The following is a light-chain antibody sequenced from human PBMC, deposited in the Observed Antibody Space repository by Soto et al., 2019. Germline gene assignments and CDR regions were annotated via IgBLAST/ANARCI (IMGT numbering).Light chain of an antibody. CDR2: NNN. J-gene: IGLJ1*01. CDR1: TSNIGSNT. V-gene: IGLV1-44*01. Sequence: QPVLTQPPSASGTPGQGVPISCSGITSNIGSNTVNWYQQLPGTAPKLLIYNNNQRPSGVPDRFSGSKSGTSASLAIGGLQSEDEADYYCAAWDDSLNGYVFGTGTQLTVL. CDR3: AAWDDSLNGYV.